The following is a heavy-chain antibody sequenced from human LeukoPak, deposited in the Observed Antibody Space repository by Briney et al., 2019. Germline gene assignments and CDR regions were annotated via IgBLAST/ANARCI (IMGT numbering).Heavy chain of an antibody. CDR2: IYHSGST. J-gene: IGHJ5*02. Sequence: PSETLSLTCAVSGGSISSSNWWSWVRQPPGKGLEWIGEIYHSGSTNYNPSLKSRVTMSVDTSKNQFSLKLSSVTAADTAVYYCATRNLYDYGSGSFSSWYWFDPWGQGTLVTVSS. CDR3: ATRNLYDYGSGSFSSWYWFDP. V-gene: IGHV4-4*02. CDR1: GGSISSSNW. D-gene: IGHD3-10*01.